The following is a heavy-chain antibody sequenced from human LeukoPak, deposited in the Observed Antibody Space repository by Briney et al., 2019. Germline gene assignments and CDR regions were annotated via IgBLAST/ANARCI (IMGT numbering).Heavy chain of an antibody. Sequence: PSETLSLTCTVSGYSISSGHYWAWIRQPPGKGLEWIGSVYHSGSTYSNPSLKSRVTISVDTSKNLFSLNLTSVTAADTAVYYCEVTSKENFDYWGQGTLVTVSS. J-gene: IGHJ4*02. V-gene: IGHV4-38-2*02. CDR1: GYSISSGHY. CDR2: VYHSGST. CDR3: EVTSKENFDY. D-gene: IGHD2-21*02.